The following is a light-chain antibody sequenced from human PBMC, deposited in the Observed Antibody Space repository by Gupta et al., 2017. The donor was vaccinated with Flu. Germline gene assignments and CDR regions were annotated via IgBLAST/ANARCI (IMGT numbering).Light chain of an antibody. Sequence: SLSASVGDRVNISCRATQYISNYLNWYQQKAGKAPHLLILSASRLQSGVPSGFSGSGSGTDFTLTISGLQAEDFTTYYCQQSFTIPRTFGQGTRLELK. J-gene: IGKJ2*01. CDR3: QQSFTIPRT. V-gene: IGKV1-39*01. CDR1: QYISNY. CDR2: SAS.